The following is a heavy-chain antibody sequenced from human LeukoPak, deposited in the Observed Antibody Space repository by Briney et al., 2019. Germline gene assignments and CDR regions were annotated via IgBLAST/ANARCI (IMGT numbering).Heavy chain of an antibody. Sequence: GGSLRLSCAASGFTFSSYAMSWVRQAPGKGLEWVSAISGSGGSTYYADSVKGRFTISRDNSKNTLYLQMNSLRAEDTAVYYCAKGYYGDYGLYYFDYWGQGTLVTVSS. J-gene: IGHJ4*02. CDR3: AKGYYGDYGLYYFDY. D-gene: IGHD4-17*01. CDR2: ISGSGGST. V-gene: IGHV3-23*01. CDR1: GFTFSSYA.